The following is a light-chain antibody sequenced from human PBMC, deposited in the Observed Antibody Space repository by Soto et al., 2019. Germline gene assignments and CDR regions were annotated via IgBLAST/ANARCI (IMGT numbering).Light chain of an antibody. J-gene: IGLJ2*01. CDR1: SSDVGGYNY. V-gene: IGLV2-14*01. Sequence: QSALTQPASVSGSPGQSITISCTGTSSDVGGYNYVSWYQQNPGKAPKLMIYDVTNRPSGVSYRFSGSKSGNTASLTISGLQAEDEADYYCRSYTSSSTLVFGGGTKLTVL. CDR3: RSYTSSSTLV. CDR2: DVT.